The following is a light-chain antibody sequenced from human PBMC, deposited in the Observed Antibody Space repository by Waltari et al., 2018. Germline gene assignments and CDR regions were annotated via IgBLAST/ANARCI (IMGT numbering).Light chain of an antibody. CDR3: YSSDNSGFYKL. Sequence: SHELTPPPSVSVSPGQTARITCSGCALSSKFSYWYQQKSGQAPVLVLYEDSNRPSGIPERFSGSGSGTMATLTISGAQVDDEADYYCYSSDNSGFYKLFGGGTKLTVL. CDR1: ALSSKF. J-gene: IGLJ2*01. V-gene: IGLV3-10*01. CDR2: EDS.